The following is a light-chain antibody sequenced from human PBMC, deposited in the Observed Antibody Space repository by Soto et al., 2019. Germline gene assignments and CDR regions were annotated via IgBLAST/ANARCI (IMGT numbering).Light chain of an antibody. V-gene: IGLV2-14*01. CDR2: DVS. CDR3: SSSTSSSTMV. J-gene: IGLJ2*01. Sequence: QSVLTQPASVSGSPGQSITISCTGTSSDVGGYNYVSWYQQHPGKAPKLMIYDVSNRPSGVSNRFSGSKSGNTASLTISGLQDEDAADYYCSSSTSSSTMVFGGGTKLTVL. CDR1: SSDVGGYNY.